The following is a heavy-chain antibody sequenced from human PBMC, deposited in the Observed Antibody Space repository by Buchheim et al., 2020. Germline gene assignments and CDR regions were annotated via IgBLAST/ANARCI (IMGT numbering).Heavy chain of an antibody. V-gene: IGHV4-59*11. J-gene: IGHJ6*04. CDR1: GGSISGHY. CDR3: GRWIAAGGTYGMDV. CDR2: IYYSGST. Sequence: QVQLQESGPGLVKPSETLSLTCTVSGGSISGHYWSWIRQPPGKRLEWIGYIYYSGSTSYNPSLRSRATISVDTSNNQFSLKLTSMTTADTAVYYCGRWIAAGGTYGMDVWSKGTT. D-gene: IGHD6-13*01.